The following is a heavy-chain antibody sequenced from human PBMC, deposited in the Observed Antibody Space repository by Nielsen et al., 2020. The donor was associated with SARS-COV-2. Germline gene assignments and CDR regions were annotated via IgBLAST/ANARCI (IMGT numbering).Heavy chain of an antibody. D-gene: IGHD3-3*01. J-gene: IGHJ3*02. V-gene: IGHV4-59*12. Sequence: PGKGLEWIGSISYSGSSSYNPSLNSRVTISVDTSKNQFSLKLSSVTAADTAVYYCARAGDRITIFGVEPGAFDIWGQGTMVTVSS. CDR2: ISYSGSS. CDR3: ARAGDRITIFGVEPGAFDI.